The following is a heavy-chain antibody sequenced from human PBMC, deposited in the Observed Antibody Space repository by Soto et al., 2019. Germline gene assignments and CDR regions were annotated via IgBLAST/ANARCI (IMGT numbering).Heavy chain of an antibody. J-gene: IGHJ6*02. Sequence: PSETLSLTCIVSGDSVTSGSYYWTWLRQPPGKGLEWIGYISYTGRTKYNPSLQSRVTISVDTSKNDFSLNLSSVTDADTAVYFCAREWGLLPYYVMNIWGHGTAVTVSS. CDR2: ISYTGRT. CDR3: AREWGLLPYYVMNI. V-gene: IGHV4-61*03. D-gene: IGHD7-27*01. CDR1: GDSVTSGSYY.